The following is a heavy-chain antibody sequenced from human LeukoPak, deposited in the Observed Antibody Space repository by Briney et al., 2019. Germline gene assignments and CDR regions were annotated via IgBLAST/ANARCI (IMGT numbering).Heavy chain of an antibody. CDR2: IKSKTAGGTT. V-gene: IGHV3-15*01. CDR1: GFTFNNAW. D-gene: IGHD5-18*01. J-gene: IGHJ4*02. Sequence: GGSLRLSCTVSGFTFNNAWMSWVRQAPGKGLEWVGRIKSKTAGGTTDYAAPVKGRFTISRDDSKNTLYLQMNSLETEDTAVYYCTTEGVRYSYVVGLFDYWGQGTLVTVSS. CDR3: TTEGVRYSYVVGLFDY.